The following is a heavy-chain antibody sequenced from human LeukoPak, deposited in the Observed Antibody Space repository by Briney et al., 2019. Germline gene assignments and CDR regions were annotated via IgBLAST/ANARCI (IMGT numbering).Heavy chain of an antibody. J-gene: IGHJ4*02. Sequence: GRSLRLSCAASGFTVSSNYMSWVRQAPGKGLEWVSVIYSGGSTYYADSVKGRFTISRDNSKNTLYLQMNSLRAEDTAVYYCATARAGLFDYWGQGTLVTVSS. V-gene: IGHV3-66*02. CDR2: IYSGGST. CDR3: ATARAGLFDY. D-gene: IGHD6-19*01. CDR1: GFTVSSNY.